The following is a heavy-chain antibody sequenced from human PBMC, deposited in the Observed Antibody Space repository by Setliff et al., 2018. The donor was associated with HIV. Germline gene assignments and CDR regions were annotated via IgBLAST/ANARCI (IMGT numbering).Heavy chain of an antibody. CDR3: ARDAGLKGGYYYYYMDV. CDR1: GYTFTDYF. D-gene: IGHD3-16*01. Sequence: ASVKVSCKASGYTFTDYFMHWVRQAPGQGLEWMGWISPNNGNTNYAQKLQGRVTMTTDTSTSTAYMELRSLRPDDTAVYYCARDAGLKGGYYYYYMDVWGKGTTVTVSS. V-gene: IGHV1-18*04. CDR2: ISPNNGNT. J-gene: IGHJ6*03.